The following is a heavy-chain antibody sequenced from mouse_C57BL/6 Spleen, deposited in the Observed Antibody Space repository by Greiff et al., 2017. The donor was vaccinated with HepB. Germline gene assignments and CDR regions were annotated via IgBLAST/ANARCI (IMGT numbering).Heavy chain of an antibody. V-gene: IGHV1-50*01. CDR1: GYTFTSYW. CDR2: IDPSDSYT. J-gene: IGHJ2*01. Sequence: QVQLQQPGAELVKPGASVKLSCKASGYTFTSYWMQWVKQRPGQGLEWIGEIDPSDSYTNYNQKFKGKAPWTVDTSSSTAYMQLSSLTSEDSAVYYCASGDYWGQGTTLTVSS. CDR3: ASGDY.